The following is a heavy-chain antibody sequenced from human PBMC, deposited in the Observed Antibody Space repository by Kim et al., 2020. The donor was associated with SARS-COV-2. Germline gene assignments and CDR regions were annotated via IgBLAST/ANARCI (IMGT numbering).Heavy chain of an antibody. V-gene: IGHV1-2*06. CDR2: INPNSGGT. Sequence: ASVKVSCKASGYTFTVYYMHWVRQAPGQGLEWMGRINPNSGGTSYAQNFQGRVTMTRDTSISTAYMELSRLRSDDTAVYYCASGWYGGVLFYYYGMDVWGQGTTVTVSS. D-gene: IGHD3-10*01. CDR3: ASGWYGGVLFYYYGMDV. J-gene: IGHJ6*02. CDR1: GYTFTVYY.